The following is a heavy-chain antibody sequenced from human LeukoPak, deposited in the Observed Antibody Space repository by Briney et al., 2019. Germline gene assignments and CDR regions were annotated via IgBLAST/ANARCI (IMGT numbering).Heavy chain of an antibody. J-gene: IGHJ3*02. D-gene: IGHD3-22*01. CDR3: ARSYYDSSGYYDAFDI. CDR2: ISGSGGST. V-gene: IGHV3-23*01. CDR1: GFTFSSYA. Sequence: GGSLRLSCAASGFTFSSYAMSWVRQPPGKGLEWVSAISGSGGSTYYADSVKGRFTISRDNSKNTLYLQMNSLRAEVTAVYYCARSYYDSSGYYDAFDIWGQGTMVTVSS.